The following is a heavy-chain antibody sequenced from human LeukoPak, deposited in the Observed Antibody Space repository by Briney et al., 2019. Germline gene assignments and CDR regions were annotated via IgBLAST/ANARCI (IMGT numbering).Heavy chain of an antibody. CDR2: IYYSGST. CDR3: ARRGRLERHSSTAYFDY. J-gene: IGHJ4*02. V-gene: IGHV4-39*01. Sequence: SETLSLTCTVSGGSISSSSYYWGWIRQPPGKGLEWIGSIYYSGSTYYNPSLKSRVTISVDTSKNQFSLKLRSVTAADTAVYYCARRGRLERHSSTAYFDYWGQGTLVTVSS. CDR1: GGSISSSSYY. D-gene: IGHD1-1*01.